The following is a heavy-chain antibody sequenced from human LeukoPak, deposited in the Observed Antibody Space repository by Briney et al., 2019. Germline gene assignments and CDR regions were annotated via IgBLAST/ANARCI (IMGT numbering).Heavy chain of an antibody. J-gene: IGHJ4*02. CDR1: GFTFSSYS. Sequence: GGSLRLSCAASGFTFSSYSMNWVRQAPGKGLEWVSSISSSSSYIYYADSVKGRFAISRDNAKNSLYLQMNSLRAEDTAVYYCARDCSGGSCYAHWGQGTLVTVSS. CDR3: ARDCSGGSCYAH. D-gene: IGHD2-15*01. V-gene: IGHV3-21*01. CDR2: ISSSSSYI.